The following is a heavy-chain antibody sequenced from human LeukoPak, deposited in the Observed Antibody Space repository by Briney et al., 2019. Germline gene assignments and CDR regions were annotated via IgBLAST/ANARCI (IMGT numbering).Heavy chain of an antibody. CDR3: ARGIAAAGTNYFDY. Sequence: PGGSLRLSCAASGFTFSSYGMHWVRQAPGKGLEWVAVIWYDGSNKYYADSVKGRFTISRDNSKNTLYLQMDSLRAEDTAVYYCARGIAAAGTNYFDYWGQGTLVTVSS. J-gene: IGHJ4*02. V-gene: IGHV3-33*08. CDR2: IWYDGSNK. CDR1: GFTFSSYG. D-gene: IGHD6-13*01.